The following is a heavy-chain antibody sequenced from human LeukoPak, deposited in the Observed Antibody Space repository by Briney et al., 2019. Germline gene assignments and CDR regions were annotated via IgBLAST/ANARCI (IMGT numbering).Heavy chain of an antibody. J-gene: IGHJ4*02. Sequence: SETLSLTCAVYGRSFSGYYWGWIRQPPGKGLEWIGEINHSGSNNYHPSLKSRVTISVDTSKNRFSLTLSSVTAADTAVYYCARGGLGYCSSTRCAAPDYYFDYWGQGTLVTVSS. CDR1: GRSFSGYY. V-gene: IGHV4-34*01. D-gene: IGHD2-2*01. CDR3: ARGGLGYCSSTRCAAPDYYFDY. CDR2: INHSGSN.